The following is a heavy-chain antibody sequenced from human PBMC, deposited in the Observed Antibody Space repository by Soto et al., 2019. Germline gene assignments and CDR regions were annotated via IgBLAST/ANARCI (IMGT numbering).Heavy chain of an antibody. D-gene: IGHD6-19*01. CDR3: AHIVVAGLGYYFDY. CDR1: GFSLSKTRMA. V-gene: IGHV2-5*02. Sequence: QITLKESGPTLVKPTQTLTLTCTFSGFSLSKTRMAVGWIRQPPGKALEWLALIYWDDNKRYSPVLKSRLTITKDTSKNQVVLTMSNMDPVDTARYYCAHIVVAGLGYYFDYWGQGTMVTVSS. CDR2: IYWDDNK. J-gene: IGHJ4*02.